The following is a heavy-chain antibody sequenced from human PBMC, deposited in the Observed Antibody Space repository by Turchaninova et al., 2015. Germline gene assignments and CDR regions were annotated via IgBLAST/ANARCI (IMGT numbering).Heavy chain of an antibody. CDR1: GYAISSGSY. V-gene: IGHV4-38-2*01. CDR2: IYHSWST. Sequence: QVQLQESGPGLVKPSATLSRPCAVSGYAISSGSYWGWSRQPPGKGLEWIGSIYHSWSTYYNPSLKSRVTISVDTSKNQFSLKLSSVTAADTAVYYCARVGATTSFDYWGQGTLVTVSS. J-gene: IGHJ4*02. D-gene: IGHD1-26*01. CDR3: ARVGATTSFDY.